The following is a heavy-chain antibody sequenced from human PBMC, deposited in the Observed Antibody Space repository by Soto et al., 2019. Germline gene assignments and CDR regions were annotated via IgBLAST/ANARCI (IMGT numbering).Heavy chain of an antibody. CDR1: GVSLDSSVYN. J-gene: IGHJ4*02. CDR2: FYYSGDT. D-gene: IGHD3-10*01. V-gene: IGHV4-39*01. Sequence: QLQLQESGPGLVKPAETLSLTCSVSGVSLDSSVYNWDWIRQTPGQALEWLGSFYYSGDTDYNPSLNRRVIIAAVISKNQLSLRLTSVAASDPAIYYCAPDERPRDSYFNAGRRPYYFDKWGRGTAVT. CDR3: APDERPRDSYFNAGRRPYYFDK.